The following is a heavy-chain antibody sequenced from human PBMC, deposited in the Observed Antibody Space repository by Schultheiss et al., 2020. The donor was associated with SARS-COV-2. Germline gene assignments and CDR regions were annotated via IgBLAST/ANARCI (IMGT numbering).Heavy chain of an antibody. CDR1: YGSISSYY. CDR2: IYYSGST. V-gene: IGHV4-59*08. CDR3: ARGLWDTAMVSSYFDY. Sequence: LETLSLTCTVSYGSISSYYWSWIRQPPGKGLEWIGYIYYSGSTNYNPSLKSRVTISVDTSKNQFSLKLSSVTAADTAVYYCARGLWDTAMVSSYFDYWGQGTLVTVSS. D-gene: IGHD5-18*01. J-gene: IGHJ4*02.